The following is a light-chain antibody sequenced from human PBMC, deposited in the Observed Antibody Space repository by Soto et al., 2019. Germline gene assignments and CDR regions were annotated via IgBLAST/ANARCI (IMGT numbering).Light chain of an antibody. V-gene: IGKV3-11*01. CDR3: QQRSNWPLT. Sequence: EIVLTQYPATLSWSPGERATLSCRASQSVCSYLAWYQQKPGQAPRLLIYDASNRATGIPARFSGSGSGTDFTLTISSLEPEDFAVYYCQQRSNWPLTFGGGTKVEIK. CDR2: DAS. CDR1: QSVCSY. J-gene: IGKJ4*01.